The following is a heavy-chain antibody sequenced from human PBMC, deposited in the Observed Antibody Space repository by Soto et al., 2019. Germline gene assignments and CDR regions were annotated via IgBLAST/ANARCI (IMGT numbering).Heavy chain of an antibody. V-gene: IGHV4-31*03. Sequence: SETLSLTCTVSGGSISSGDYYWSWIRQPPGKGLEWIGYIYYSGSTYYNPSLKSRVTISVDTSKNQFSLKLSSVTAADTAVYYCATVVVAATKRNWFDPWGQGTLVTVSS. J-gene: IGHJ5*02. CDR1: GGSISSGDYY. CDR3: ATVVVAATKRNWFDP. CDR2: IYYSGST. D-gene: IGHD2-15*01.